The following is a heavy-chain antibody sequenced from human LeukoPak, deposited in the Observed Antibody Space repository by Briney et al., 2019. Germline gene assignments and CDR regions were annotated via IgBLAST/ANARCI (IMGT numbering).Heavy chain of an antibody. V-gene: IGHV3-23*01. CDR1: GFTFSSYA. CDR3: ARDQLQDIRGGMDV. Sequence: PGGSLRLSCAASGFTFSSYAMSWVRQAPGKGLEWVSAISGSGGSTYYADSVKGRFTISRDNSKNTLYLQMNSLRAEDTAVYYCARDQLQDIRGGMDVWGQGTTVTVSS. D-gene: IGHD2-15*01. J-gene: IGHJ6*02. CDR2: ISGSGGST.